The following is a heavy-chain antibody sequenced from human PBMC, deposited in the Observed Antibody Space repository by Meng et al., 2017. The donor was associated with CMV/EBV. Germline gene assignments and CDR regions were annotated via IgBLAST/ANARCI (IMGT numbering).Heavy chain of an antibody. D-gene: IGHD3-3*01. Sequence: GESLKISCAASGFTFSSYAMHWVRQAPGKGLEWVAVISYDGSNKYYADSVKGRFTISRDNSKNTLYLQMNSLRAEDTAVYYCARGLGTLRFLEWLPLDFDYWGQGNLVTVSS. J-gene: IGHJ4*02. V-gene: IGHV3-30*04. CDR1: GFTFSSYA. CDR3: ARGLGTLRFLEWLPLDFDY. CDR2: ISYDGSNK.